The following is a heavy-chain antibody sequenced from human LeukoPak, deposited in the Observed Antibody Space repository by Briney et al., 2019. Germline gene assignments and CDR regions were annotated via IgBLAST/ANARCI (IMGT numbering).Heavy chain of an antibody. J-gene: IGHJ5*02. Sequence: SETLSLTCTVSGGSISSYYWSWIRQPPGKGLEWIGYIYYGGSTNYNPSLKSRVTISVDTSKNQFSLKLSSVTAADTAVYYCARHGYSSSWYGDWFDPWGQGTLVTVSS. CDR1: GGSISSYY. D-gene: IGHD6-13*01. V-gene: IGHV4-59*08. CDR2: IYYGGST. CDR3: ARHGYSSSWYGDWFDP.